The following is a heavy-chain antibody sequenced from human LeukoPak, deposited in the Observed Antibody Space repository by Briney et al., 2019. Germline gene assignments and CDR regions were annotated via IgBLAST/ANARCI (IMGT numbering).Heavy chain of an antibody. CDR2: ISSSGGTI. CDR1: GLTFSSYE. V-gene: IGHV3-48*03. CDR3: ARGGGRGDYNERYYFDY. J-gene: IGHJ4*02. D-gene: IGHD3-22*01. Sequence: HPGGSLRLSCAASGLTFSSYEMSWVRQAPGKGLEWVSYISSSGGTIFYSDSVKGRFTISRDNAKNSLHLQMNSLRAEDTAVYYCARGGGRGDYNERYYFDYWGQGTLVTVSS.